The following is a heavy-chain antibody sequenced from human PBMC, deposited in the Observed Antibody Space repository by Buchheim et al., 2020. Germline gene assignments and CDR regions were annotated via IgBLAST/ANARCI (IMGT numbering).Heavy chain of an antibody. Sequence: QLQLQESGPGLVKPSETLSLTCTVSGGSISGSGYYWGWIRQPPGRGLEWMGSTLYSGSTYYNPSLKSRVTISVDTSKNQLSLKLTSVTAADTAVFYCARSVEDSTSVANFDYWGQGTL. CDR2: TLYSGST. D-gene: IGHD4-23*01. J-gene: IGHJ4*02. CDR3: ARSVEDSTSVANFDY. CDR1: GGSISGSGYY. V-gene: IGHV4-39*01.